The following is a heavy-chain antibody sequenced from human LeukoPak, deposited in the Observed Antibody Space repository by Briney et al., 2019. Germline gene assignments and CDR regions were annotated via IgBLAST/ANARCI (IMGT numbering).Heavy chain of an antibody. CDR2: INPSGGST. V-gene: IGHV1-46*01. J-gene: IGHJ4*02. CDR1: GYTFTSYY. Sequence: ASVKASCKASGYTFTSYYMHWVRQAPGQGLEWMGIINPSGGSTSYAQKFQGRVTMTRDMSTSTVYMELSSLRSEDTAVYYCARGSESTYYYDSSGYLPFDYWGQGTLVTVSS. D-gene: IGHD3-22*01. CDR3: ARGSESTYYYDSSGYLPFDY.